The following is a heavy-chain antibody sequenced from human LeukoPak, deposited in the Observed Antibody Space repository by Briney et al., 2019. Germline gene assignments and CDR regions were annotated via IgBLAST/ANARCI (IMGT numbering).Heavy chain of an antibody. V-gene: IGHV3-20*03. Sequence: DSVRGRFTISRDNAKNSLYLQMNSLRAEDTALYYCARVLYPDSSGYSPNAFDIWGQGTMVTVSS. D-gene: IGHD3-22*01. J-gene: IGHJ3*02. CDR3: ARVLYPDSSGYSPNAFDI.